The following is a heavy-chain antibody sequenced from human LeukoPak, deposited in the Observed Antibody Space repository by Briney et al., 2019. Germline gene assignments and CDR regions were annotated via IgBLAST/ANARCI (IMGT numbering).Heavy chain of an antibody. D-gene: IGHD3-9*01. CDR1: GFTFSNAW. Sequence: GGSLRLSCAASGFTFSNAWMSWVRQAPGKGLEWVGRIKSKTDGGTTDYAAPVKGRFTISRDDSKNTLYLQMNSLKTEDTAVYYCTTPRILTGYYTDYYYYGMDVWGQGTTVTVSS. CDR3: TTPRILTGYYTDYYYYGMDV. V-gene: IGHV3-15*01. J-gene: IGHJ6*02. CDR2: IKSKTDGGTT.